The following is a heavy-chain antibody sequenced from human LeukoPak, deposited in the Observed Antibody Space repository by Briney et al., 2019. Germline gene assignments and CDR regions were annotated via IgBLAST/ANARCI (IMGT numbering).Heavy chain of an antibody. D-gene: IGHD5-18*01. Sequence: ASVKVSCKASGYTFTSYGISWVRQAPGQGLEWMGWINAYNGNTNYAQKLQGRVTMTTDTSTSTAYMELRSLRSDDTAVYYCARIWVTVDAFDIWGQGTMVTVSS. CDR2: INAYNGNT. J-gene: IGHJ3*02. CDR1: GYTFTSYG. V-gene: IGHV1-18*01. CDR3: ARIWVTVDAFDI.